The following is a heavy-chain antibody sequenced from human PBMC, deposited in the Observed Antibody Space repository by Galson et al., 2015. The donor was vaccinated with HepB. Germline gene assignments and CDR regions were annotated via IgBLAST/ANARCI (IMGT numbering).Heavy chain of an antibody. CDR3: ARDWIRDGASYYFDY. CDR1: GASIRTLDW. J-gene: IGHJ4*02. V-gene: IGHV4-4*02. CDR2: IYHSGDA. Sequence: LSLTCAVSGASIRTLDWWSWVRQSPGKRLEWIGQIYHSGDANYNPSFKSRVTMSVDTPKNQFSLKLTSVTAADTATYYCARDWIRDGASYYFDYWGQGTLVTVSS. D-gene: IGHD5-24*01.